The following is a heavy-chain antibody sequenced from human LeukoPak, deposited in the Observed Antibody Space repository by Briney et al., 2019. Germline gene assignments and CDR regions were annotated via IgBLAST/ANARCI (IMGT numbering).Heavy chain of an antibody. D-gene: IGHD5-18*01. Sequence: GGSLRLSCAASGFTFSSYTMNWVRQAPGKGLEWVSYISSGSSSIYYADSVKGRFTISRDDAKDSLYLQMDSLRVEDTAVYYCGREDRFGYNYAYGLDVWGQGTTVTVSS. CDR1: GFTFSSYT. CDR3: GREDRFGYNYAYGLDV. CDR2: ISSGSSSI. V-gene: IGHV3-48*01. J-gene: IGHJ6*02.